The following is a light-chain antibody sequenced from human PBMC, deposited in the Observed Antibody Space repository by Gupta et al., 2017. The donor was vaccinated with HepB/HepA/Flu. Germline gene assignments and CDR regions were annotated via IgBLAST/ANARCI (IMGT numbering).Light chain of an antibody. CDR2: DVH. J-gene: IGLJ2*01. Sequence: QSALTHPPSASGSPGQSVTISCTGTSGDVGDYNYVSWYQQHPGKAPKLIVYDVHKRTAGVPDRFSGSKSGNTASLTVSGLQAEDEAEYYCSSDGGNNNLLFGGGTKLTVL. CDR3: SSDGGNNNLL. V-gene: IGLV2-8*01. CDR1: SGDVGDYNY.